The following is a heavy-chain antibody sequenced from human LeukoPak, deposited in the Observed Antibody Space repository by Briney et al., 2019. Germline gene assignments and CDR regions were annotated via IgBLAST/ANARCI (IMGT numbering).Heavy chain of an antibody. CDR3: ARAQTYGDSRLLLDY. CDR1: GFTFDDYA. V-gene: IGHV3-20*04. CDR2: INWNGGST. J-gene: IGHJ4*02. D-gene: IGHD4-17*01. Sequence: GGSLRLSCAASGFTFDDYAMHWVRQAPGKGLEWVSGINWNGGSTGYADSVEGRFTISRDNAKNSQYLQMNSLRVEDTALYYCARAQTYGDSRLLLDYWGQGTLVTVSS.